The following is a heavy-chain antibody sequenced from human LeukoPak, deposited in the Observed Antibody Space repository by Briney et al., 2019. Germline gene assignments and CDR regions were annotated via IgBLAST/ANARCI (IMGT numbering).Heavy chain of an antibody. CDR2: INPNSGGT. CDR1: GYTFTGYY. J-gene: IGHJ5*02. CDR3: AKAILGWPGNNWFDP. D-gene: IGHD6-19*01. Sequence: ASVKVSCKASGYTFTGYYMHWVRQAPGQGLEWMGWINPNSGGTNYAQKFQGRVTMTRDTSISTAYMELSRLKSDDTAVYYCAKAILGWPGNNWFDPWGQGTLVTVSS. V-gene: IGHV1-2*02.